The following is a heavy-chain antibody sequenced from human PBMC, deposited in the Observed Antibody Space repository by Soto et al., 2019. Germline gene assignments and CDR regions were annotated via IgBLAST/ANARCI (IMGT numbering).Heavy chain of an antibody. CDR1: GYTFTNYG. V-gene: IGHV1-18*01. CDR3: AREGQAPYYYYGMDV. Sequence: QVQVVQSGDEVKKPGASVKVSCKASGYTFTNYGFIWVRQAPGQGLEGRGGISGNNGKTKYAEKFQGRVTMTTHTSTSTAHMELRSLSSDDTAVYYCAREGQAPYYYYGMDVWGQGTAVTVSS. J-gene: IGHJ6*02. CDR2: ISGNNGKT.